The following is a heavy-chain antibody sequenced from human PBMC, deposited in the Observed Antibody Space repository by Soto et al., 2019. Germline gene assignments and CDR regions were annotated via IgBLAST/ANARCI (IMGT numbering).Heavy chain of an antibody. Sequence: PSETLSLTGAVYGGSFSGYYWSWIRQPPGKGLEWIGEINHSGSTNYNPSLKSRVTTSVDTSKNQFSLKLSSVPAAATAVYYCARGPPTYCTNGVCYLYNYWGQGTLVTVSS. D-gene: IGHD2-8*01. CDR3: ARGPPTYCTNGVCYLYNY. CDR1: GGSFSGYY. CDR2: INHSGST. V-gene: IGHV4-34*01. J-gene: IGHJ4*02.